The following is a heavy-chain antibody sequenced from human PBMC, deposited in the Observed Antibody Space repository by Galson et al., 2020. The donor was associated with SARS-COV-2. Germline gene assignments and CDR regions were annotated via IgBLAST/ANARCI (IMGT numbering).Heavy chain of an antibody. Sequence: TGGSLRLSCAASGFTFSTYSMNWVRQAPGKGLEWVSSISSGSSYINYADSVKGRLTISRDNAKNSLYLQMISLRAEDTALYHCARGGVYCGGDCYAMDVWGQGTTVTVSS. CDR2: ISSGSSYI. CDR3: ARGGVYCGGDCYAMDV. CDR1: GFTFSTYS. V-gene: IGHV3-21*04. D-gene: IGHD2-21*02. J-gene: IGHJ6*02.